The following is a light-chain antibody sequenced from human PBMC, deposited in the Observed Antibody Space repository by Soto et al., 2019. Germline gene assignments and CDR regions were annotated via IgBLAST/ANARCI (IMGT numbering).Light chain of an antibody. V-gene: IGKV3-15*01. J-gene: IGKJ4*01. Sequence: EIVMTQSPATLSVSPGERATLSCRASHSVDTNLAWYQHKPGQAPRLLIYGASTRATNIPARFSGSGSGTDFTLTISSLQSEDFAVYYCQLYNNWPLTFGGGTKVEIK. CDR1: HSVDTN. CDR2: GAS. CDR3: QLYNNWPLT.